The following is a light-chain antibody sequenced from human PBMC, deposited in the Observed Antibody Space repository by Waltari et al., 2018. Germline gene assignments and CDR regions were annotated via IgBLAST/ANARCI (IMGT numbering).Light chain of an antibody. Sequence: QSALNQPRSVSGSPGQSVTISCPGPSSDVGGYNYVSWYQQHPVKVPKLMIYDVSKRPSGVPDRFSGSKSDNTASLTISGLQAEDEADYYCCSFAGTYTVIFGGGTKLTVL. CDR1: SSDVGGYNY. J-gene: IGLJ2*01. CDR3: CSFAGTYTVI. V-gene: IGLV2-11*01. CDR2: DVS.